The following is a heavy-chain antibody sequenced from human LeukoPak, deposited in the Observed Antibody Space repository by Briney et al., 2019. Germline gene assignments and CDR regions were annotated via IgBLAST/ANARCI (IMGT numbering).Heavy chain of an antibody. Sequence: GASVKVSCKASGYTFTSYYMHWVRQAPGQGLEWMGIINPSGGSTSYAQKFQGRVTMTRDMSTSTVYMELSSLRSEDTAMYYCARLVGGWLQQLGIDYWGQGTLVTVSS. CDR3: ARLVGGWLQQLGIDY. V-gene: IGHV1-46*01. J-gene: IGHJ4*02. D-gene: IGHD5-24*01. CDR1: GYTFTSYY. CDR2: INPSGGST.